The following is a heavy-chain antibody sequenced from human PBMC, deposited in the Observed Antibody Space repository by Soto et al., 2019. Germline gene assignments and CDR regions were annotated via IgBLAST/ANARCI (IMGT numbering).Heavy chain of an antibody. CDR2: ISGSGGGT. J-gene: IGHJ1*01. CDR1: GLTFGTYA. Sequence: GGSLRRSFEPSGLTFGTYAMSGFGQAPWTGLEWVSAISGSGGGTYYADSVKGRFTISRDNSKNTLYLQMNSLRAEDTAVYYCPKVFAWYQLGATKEGGVWGKGT. V-gene: IGHV3-23*01. CDR3: PKVFAWYQLGATKEGGV. D-gene: IGHD7-27*01.